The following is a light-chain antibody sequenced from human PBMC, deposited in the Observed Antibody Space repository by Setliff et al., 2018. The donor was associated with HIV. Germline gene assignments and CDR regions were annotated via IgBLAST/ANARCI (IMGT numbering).Light chain of an antibody. CDR3: SSYTSTSSLVV. Sequence: QSALTQPASVSGSPGQSITISCTGTSSDVGGYNYVSWYQQHPGKAPKLRIYDVSNRPSGVSNRFSGSKSGNTASLTISGLQAEDEADYYCSSYTSTSSLVVVGTGTKVTVL. CDR1: SSDVGGYNY. CDR2: DVS. V-gene: IGLV2-14*03. J-gene: IGLJ1*01.